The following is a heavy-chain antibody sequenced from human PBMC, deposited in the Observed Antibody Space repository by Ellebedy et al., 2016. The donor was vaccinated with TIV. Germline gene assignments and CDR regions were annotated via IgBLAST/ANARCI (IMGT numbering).Heavy chain of an antibody. CDR1: GYTLTELS. Sequence: ASVKVSCXVSGYTLTELSMHWVRQAPGKGLEWMGGFDPEDGETIYAQKFQGRVTMTEDTSTDTAYMELSSLRSEDTAVYYCATSLVATTSYGMDVWGQGTTVTVSS. CDR2: FDPEDGET. V-gene: IGHV1-24*01. D-gene: IGHD5-12*01. J-gene: IGHJ6*02. CDR3: ATSLVATTSYGMDV.